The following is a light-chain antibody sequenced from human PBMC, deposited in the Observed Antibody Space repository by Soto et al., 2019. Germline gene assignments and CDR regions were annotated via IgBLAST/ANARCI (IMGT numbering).Light chain of an antibody. CDR2: AAS. CDR1: QSISSY. Sequence: DIQMTQSPSSLSASVGDSVTITCRASQSISSYLNWYQQKPGKAPKLLIYAASSLQSGVPSRFSGSGSGTDFTLTISSLQPEEFATYYCQQSYSTPWTVGQGTKVDIK. J-gene: IGKJ1*01. CDR3: QQSYSTPWT. V-gene: IGKV1-39*01.